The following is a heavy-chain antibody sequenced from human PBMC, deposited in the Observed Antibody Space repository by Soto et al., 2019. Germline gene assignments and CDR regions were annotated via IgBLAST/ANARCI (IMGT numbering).Heavy chain of an antibody. J-gene: IGHJ4*02. CDR3: ASRIPHYDILTGYPPTQAY. Sequence: GGSLRLSCAASGFTFSSYAMSWVRQAPGKGLEWVSAISGSGGSTYYADSVKGRFTISRDNSKNTLYLQMNSLRAEDTAVYYCASRIPHYDILTGYPPTQAYWGQGTLVTVSS. V-gene: IGHV3-23*01. D-gene: IGHD3-9*01. CDR2: ISGSGGST. CDR1: GFTFSSYA.